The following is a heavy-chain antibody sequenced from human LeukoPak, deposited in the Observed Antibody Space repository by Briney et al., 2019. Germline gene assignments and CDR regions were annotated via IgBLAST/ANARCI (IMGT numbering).Heavy chain of an antibody. J-gene: IGHJ6*03. D-gene: IGHD3-10*01. CDR2: IYTSGST. Sequence: PSETLSLTCTVSGGSISSGSYYWSWIRQPAGKGLEWIGRIYTSGSTNYNPSLKSRVTISVDTSKNQFSLKLSSVTAADTAVYYCARGRGSGSFDYYYYMDVWGKGTTVTISS. CDR3: ARGRGSGSFDYYYYMDV. V-gene: IGHV4-61*02. CDR1: GGSISSGSYY.